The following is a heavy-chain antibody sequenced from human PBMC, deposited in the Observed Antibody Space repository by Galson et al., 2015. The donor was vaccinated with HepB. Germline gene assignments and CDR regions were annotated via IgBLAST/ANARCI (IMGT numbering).Heavy chain of an antibody. Sequence: SLRLSCAASGFTFSSYSMNWVRQAPGKGLEWVSSISSSSYIYYADSVKGRFTISRDNAKNSLYLQMNSLRAEDTAVYYCAGASLYTDFDYWGQGTLVTVSS. V-gene: IGHV3-21*01. CDR1: GFTFSSYS. CDR3: AGASLYTDFDY. J-gene: IGHJ4*02. CDR2: ISSSSYI. D-gene: IGHD4-11*01.